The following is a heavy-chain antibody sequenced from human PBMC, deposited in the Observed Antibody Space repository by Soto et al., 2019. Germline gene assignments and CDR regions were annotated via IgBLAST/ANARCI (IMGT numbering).Heavy chain of an antibody. D-gene: IGHD4-17*01. J-gene: IGHJ4*02. Sequence: SETLSLTCTVSGGSISSGDYYWSWIRQPPGKGLEWIGYIYYSGSTYYNPSLKSRVTISVDRSKNQFSLKLSSVTAADTAVYYCARSHTTVTSYDYWGQGTLVTVSS. CDR2: IYYSGST. CDR3: ARSHTTVTSYDY. CDR1: GGSISSGDYY. V-gene: IGHV4-30-4*01.